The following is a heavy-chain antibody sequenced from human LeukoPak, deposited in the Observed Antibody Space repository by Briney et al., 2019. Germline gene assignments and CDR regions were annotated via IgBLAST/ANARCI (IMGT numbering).Heavy chain of an antibody. J-gene: IGHJ4*02. CDR2: VNLQGST. CDR3: ARLGYYDSSGYYYFTHFDY. D-gene: IGHD3-22*01. CDR1: GGSITNTNY. V-gene: IGHV4-4*02. Sequence: SETLSLTCGVSGGSITNTNYWTWVRQPPGKGLEWIGEVNLQGSTNYNPSLMGRVAISVDTSKNQFSLKLSSVTAADTAVYYCARLGYYDSSGYYYFTHFDYWGQGTLVTVSS.